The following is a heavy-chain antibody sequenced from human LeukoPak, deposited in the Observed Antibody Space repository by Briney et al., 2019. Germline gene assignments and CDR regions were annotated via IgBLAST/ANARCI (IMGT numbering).Heavy chain of an antibody. J-gene: IGHJ4*02. V-gene: IGHV4-59*01. D-gene: IGHD3-22*01. CDR2: IYYSGST. CDR3: ARGRDSRGYQFKGFDY. Sequence: PSETLSLTCTVSGGSISSYYWSWIRQPPGKGLEWIGYIYYSGSTNYNPSLKSRVTISVDTSKNKFSLKLSSVTAADTAVYYCARGRDSRGYQFKGFDYWGQGTLVTVSS. CDR1: GGSISSYY.